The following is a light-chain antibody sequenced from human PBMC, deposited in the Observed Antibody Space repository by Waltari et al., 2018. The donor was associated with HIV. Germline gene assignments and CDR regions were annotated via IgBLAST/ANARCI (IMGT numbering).Light chain of an antibody. CDR1: SSNIGNNY. J-gene: IGLJ2*01. CDR3: GTWDSSLSAVV. V-gene: IGLV1-51*01. Sequence: QSLLTQPPSVSAASGQKVTISCAGSSSNIGNNYVSWYQQLPGTAPKLLIYDKNKRPSGIPDRFAGSKTGTSAPLGITGLRTGDEADYCCGTWDSSLSAVVFGGGTKVTVL. CDR2: DKN.